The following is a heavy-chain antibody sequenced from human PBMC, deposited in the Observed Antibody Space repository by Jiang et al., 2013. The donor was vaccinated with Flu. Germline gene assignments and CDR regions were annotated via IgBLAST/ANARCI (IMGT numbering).Heavy chain of an antibody. J-gene: IGHJ4*02. Sequence: GLVKPSETLSLTCTVSGGSITSDDYFWGWIRQPPGKGLEWIGSVYSSGSAYYDPSLKSRVTISVDTSKKQFSLRLTSVTAADTAVYYCARAQKYSGFELPYFDYWSQGTLVTVSS. D-gene: IGHD5-12*01. CDR2: VYSSGSA. CDR1: GGSITSDDYF. V-gene: IGHV4-39*07. CDR3: ARAQKYSGFELPYFDY.